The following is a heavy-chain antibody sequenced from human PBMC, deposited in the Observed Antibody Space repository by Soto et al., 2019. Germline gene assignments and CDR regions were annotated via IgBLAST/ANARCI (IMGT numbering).Heavy chain of an antibody. D-gene: IGHD3-22*01. J-gene: IGHJ4*02. CDR3: ARGRDYYDSSGYYVDY. CDR1: GYTFTSYG. CDR2: ISAYNGNT. Sequence: QVQLVQSGAEVKKPGASVKVSCKASGYTFTSYGISWVRQAPGQGLEWMGWISAYNGNTNYAQKLQGRVTMTTDTSTSTSDMELMSLRSDDTAVYYWARGRDYYDSSGYYVDYWGQGTLVTVSS. V-gene: IGHV1-18*01.